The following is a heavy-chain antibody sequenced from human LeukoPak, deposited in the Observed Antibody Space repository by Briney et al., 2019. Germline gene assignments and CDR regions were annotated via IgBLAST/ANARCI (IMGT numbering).Heavy chain of an antibody. CDR2: INPSGGST. J-gene: IGHJ4*02. CDR3: ARGPPYCSGGSCSFDY. CDR1: GYTFTSYY. V-gene: IGHV1-46*01. D-gene: IGHD2-15*01. Sequence: VASVKVSCKASGYTFTSYYMHWVRQAPGQGLEWMGIINPSGGSTSYAQKFQGRVTMTRDTSISTAYMELSRLRSDDTAVYYCARGPPYCSGGSCSFDYWGQGTLVTVSS.